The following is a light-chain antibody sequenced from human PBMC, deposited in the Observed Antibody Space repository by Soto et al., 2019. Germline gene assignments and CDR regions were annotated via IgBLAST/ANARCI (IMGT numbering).Light chain of an antibody. CDR2: GAS. Sequence: EIVMTQSPATLSVSPGEGATLSCRASQRVGSNLAWYQQKPGQAPRLLSYGASTRATGIPSRYSGSGFGTDFTLTNRSLQSEDSAVYYCRHYNVWPPYTFGQGTKLEI. J-gene: IGKJ2*01. V-gene: IGKV3-15*01. CDR3: RHYNVWPPYT. CDR1: QRVGSN.